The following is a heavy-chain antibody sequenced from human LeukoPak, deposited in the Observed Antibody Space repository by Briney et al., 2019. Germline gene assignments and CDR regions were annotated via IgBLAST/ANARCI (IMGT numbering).Heavy chain of an antibody. J-gene: IGHJ4*02. CDR3: AKAGSGWIFDN. CDR2: ISGSGVST. V-gene: IGHV3-23*01. CDR1: GFTFSSYD. D-gene: IGHD6-19*01. Sequence: GGSLRLSCAASGFTFSSYDMSWVRQAPGKGLEWVSGISGSGVSTYYADSVKGRFTISRDNSKNTLYLQMNSLRAEDTAVYYCAKAGSGWIFDNWGQGTLVTVSS.